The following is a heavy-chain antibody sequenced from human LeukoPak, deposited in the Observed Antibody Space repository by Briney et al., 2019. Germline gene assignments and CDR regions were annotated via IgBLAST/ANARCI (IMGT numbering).Heavy chain of an antibody. D-gene: IGHD5-24*01. Sequence: GGSLRLSCAASGFTFSKYNMNWVRQAPGKGLEWVSSISTSSIYIYQADSVKGRFTVSRDNAKNSLYLQMNSLRAEDTAVYYCARARRWLQLGYMDVWGKGTTVTVSS. J-gene: IGHJ6*03. CDR3: ARARRWLQLGYMDV. CDR1: GFTFSKYN. CDR2: ISTSSIYI. V-gene: IGHV3-21*01.